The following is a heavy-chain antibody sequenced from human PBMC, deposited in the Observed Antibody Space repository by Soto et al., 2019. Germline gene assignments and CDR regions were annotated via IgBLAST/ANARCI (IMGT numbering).Heavy chain of an antibody. Sequence: PSETLSLTCTVSGGSISSGGYYWSWIRQHSGKGLEWIGYIYYSGSTNYNPSLKSRVTISVDTSKNQFSLKLSSVTAADTAVYYCTVATRTPYYYYMDVWGKGTTVTVSS. CDR2: IYYSGST. D-gene: IGHD2-2*01. J-gene: IGHJ6*03. V-gene: IGHV4-31*09. CDR1: GGSISSGGYY. CDR3: TVATRTPYYYYMDV.